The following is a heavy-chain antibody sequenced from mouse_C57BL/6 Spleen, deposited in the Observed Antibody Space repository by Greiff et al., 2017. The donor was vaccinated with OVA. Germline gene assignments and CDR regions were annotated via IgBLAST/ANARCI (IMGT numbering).Heavy chain of an antibody. D-gene: IGHD1-3*01. Sequence: VQLQQSGPELVKPGASVKISCKASGYAFSSSWMNWVKQRPGTGLEWIGRIYPGDGDTNYNGKFKGKATLTADKSSSTAYMQRSSLTSEDSAVYFCASNLAWCAYWGQGTLVTVSA. CDR3: ASNLAWCAY. CDR2: IYPGDGDT. V-gene: IGHV1-82*01. J-gene: IGHJ3*01. CDR1: GYAFSSSW.